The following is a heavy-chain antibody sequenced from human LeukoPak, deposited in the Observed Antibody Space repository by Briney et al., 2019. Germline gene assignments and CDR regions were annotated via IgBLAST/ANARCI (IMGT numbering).Heavy chain of an antibody. CDR1: GFTFSSYG. V-gene: IGHV3-23*01. J-gene: IGHJ4*02. CDR3: ARERAGIWDSFDY. D-gene: IGHD3-10*01. CDR2: ISGSGGST. Sequence: GGSLRLSCAASGFTFSSYGMSWVRQAPGKGLEWVSVISGSGGSTYSADSVKGQFTISRDNSKNTLYLQMNSLRAEDTAVYYCARERAGIWDSFDYWGQGTLVTVSS.